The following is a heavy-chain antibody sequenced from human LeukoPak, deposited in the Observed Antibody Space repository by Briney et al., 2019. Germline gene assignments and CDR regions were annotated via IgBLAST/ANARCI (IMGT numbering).Heavy chain of an antibody. J-gene: IGHJ4*02. CDR3: ARVTFWSGYYDY. CDR2: ISYDGSSK. Sequence: GGSLRLSCAASGFTFSSYAMHWVRQAPGKGLEWVAVISYDGSSKYYADSVKGRFTISRDNSKNTLYLQMNSLRAEDTAVYYCARVTFWSGYYDYWDQGTLVTVSS. V-gene: IGHV3-30-3*01. D-gene: IGHD3-3*01. CDR1: GFTFSSYA.